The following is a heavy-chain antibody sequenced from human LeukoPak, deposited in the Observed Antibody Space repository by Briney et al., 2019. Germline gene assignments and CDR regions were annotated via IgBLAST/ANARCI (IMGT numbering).Heavy chain of an antibody. CDR2: INPNSGGT. CDR3: ARDRFNAAGGAYYYMDV. V-gene: IGHV1-2*06. Sequence: ASVKVSCKASGYTFTGYYMHWVRQAPGQGLEWMGRINPNSGGTNYAQNFQGRVTMTRDTSISTAYMELSRLRSDDTAVYYCARDRFNAAGGAYYYMDVWGKGTTVTVSS. CDR1: GYTFTGYY. J-gene: IGHJ6*03. D-gene: IGHD3-16*01.